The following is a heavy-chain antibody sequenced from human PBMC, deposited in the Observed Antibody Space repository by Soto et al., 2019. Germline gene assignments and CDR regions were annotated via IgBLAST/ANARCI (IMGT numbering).Heavy chain of an antibody. CDR3: AKGDYDLGDATYYYYMDV. CDR2: ISGSGGST. Sequence: GGSLRLSCAASGFTFSSYAMSWVRQAPGKGLEWVSAISGSGGSTYYADSVKGRFTISRDNSKNTLYLQMNSLRAEDTAVYYCAKGDYDLGDATYYYYMDVWGKGTTVTVSS. CDR1: GFTFSSYA. J-gene: IGHJ6*03. D-gene: IGHD3-3*01. V-gene: IGHV3-23*01.